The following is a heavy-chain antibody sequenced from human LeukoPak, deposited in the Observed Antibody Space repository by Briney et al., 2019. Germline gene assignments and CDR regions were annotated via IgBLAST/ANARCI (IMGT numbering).Heavy chain of an antibody. CDR1: GFTFTSHA. D-gene: IGHD2-2*01. J-gene: IGHJ4*02. CDR3: ASRYCGSTRCYQFDY. Sequence: GGSLRLSCTASGFTFTSHAMTWVRQAPGKGLEWVAVISYDGSNKYYADSVKGRFTISRDNSKNTLYLQMNSLRAEDTAVYYCASRYCGSTRCYQFDYWGQGTLVTVSS. V-gene: IGHV3-30*03. CDR2: ISYDGSNK.